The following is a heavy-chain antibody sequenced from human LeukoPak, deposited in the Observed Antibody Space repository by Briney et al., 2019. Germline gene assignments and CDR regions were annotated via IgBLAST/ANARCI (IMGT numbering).Heavy chain of an antibody. D-gene: IGHD7-27*01. V-gene: IGHV1-2*04. Sequence: ASVKVSCKASGYTFTGYYMHWVRQAPGQGLEWMGWINPNSGGTNYAQKFQGWVTMTRDTSISTAYMELSRLRSDDTAVYYCARSMGFNWGFFDYWGQGTLVTVSS. J-gene: IGHJ4*02. CDR3: ARSMGFNWGFFDY. CDR1: GYTFTGYY. CDR2: INPNSGGT.